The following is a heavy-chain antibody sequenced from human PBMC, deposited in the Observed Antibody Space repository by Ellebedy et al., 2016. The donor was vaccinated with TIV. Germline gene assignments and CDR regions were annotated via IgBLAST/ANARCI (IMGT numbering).Heavy chain of an antibody. Sequence: MPSETLSLTCAVSGGSISSSNWWSWVRQPPGKGLEWIGEIYHSGSTNYNPSLKSRVTISVDKSKNQFSLKLSSVTAADTAVYYCARDHGAIVVVPAATYYYYYGMDVWGQGTTVTVSS. V-gene: IGHV4-4*02. CDR2: IYHSGST. CDR3: ARDHGAIVVVPAATYYYYYGMDV. J-gene: IGHJ6*02. D-gene: IGHD2-2*01. CDR1: GGSISSSNW.